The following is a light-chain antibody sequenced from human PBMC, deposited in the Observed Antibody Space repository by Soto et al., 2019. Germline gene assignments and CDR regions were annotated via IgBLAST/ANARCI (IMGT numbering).Light chain of an antibody. CDR1: QSVNRN. CDR3: QQYNDWPPT. CDR2: GAS. Sequence: EKVMTQSPATLSVSPGERATLSSRASQSVNRNLAWYQQKPGQVPRALIYGASTRATGIPDRFSGSGPGTEFTLPIRSLQSEDFAVYYCQQYNDWPPTCGQGTKVEIK. V-gene: IGKV3-15*01. J-gene: IGKJ1*01.